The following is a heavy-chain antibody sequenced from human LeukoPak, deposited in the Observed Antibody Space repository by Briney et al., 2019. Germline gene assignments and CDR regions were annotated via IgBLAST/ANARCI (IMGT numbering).Heavy chain of an antibody. J-gene: IGHJ6*03. CDR1: GFTFSSYA. Sequence: GGSLRLSCAASGFTFSSYAMSWVRQAPGKGLEWVSAISGSGGSTYYADSVKGRLTISRDNSKNTLYLQMNSLRAEDTAVYYCAKDNVYYYYYYMDVWGKGTTVTVSS. V-gene: IGHV3-23*01. CDR2: ISGSGGST. CDR3: AKDNVYYYYYYMDV.